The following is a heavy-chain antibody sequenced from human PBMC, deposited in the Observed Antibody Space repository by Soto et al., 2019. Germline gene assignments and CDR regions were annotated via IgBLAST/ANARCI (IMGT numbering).Heavy chain of an antibody. J-gene: IGHJ4*02. D-gene: IGHD4-17*01. CDR1: GGSISSYYW. V-gene: IGHV2-5*08. Sequence: TLSLTCTVSGGSISSYYWSWIRQPPGKGLEWLALIYWDDDKRYSPSLKSRLTITEDTSKNQVVLTMTNMDPVDTATYYCAHKGYGDYPLDYWGQGTLVTVSS. CDR3: AHKGYGDYPLDY. CDR2: IYWDDDK.